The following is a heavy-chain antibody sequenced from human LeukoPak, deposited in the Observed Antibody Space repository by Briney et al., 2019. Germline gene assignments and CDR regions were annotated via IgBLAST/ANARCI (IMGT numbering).Heavy chain of an antibody. CDR2: IYTSGST. D-gene: IGHD5-18*01. CDR1: GGSISSGSYY. J-gene: IGHJ4*02. V-gene: IGHV4-61*02. Sequence: PSETLSLTCTVSGGSISSGSYYWSWIRQPAGKGLEWIGRIYTSGSTNYNPSLKSRVTISVDTSKNQFSLKLSSVTAAATAVYYCARGGGYSYGLPVDYWGQGTLVTVSS. CDR3: ARGGGYSYGLPVDY.